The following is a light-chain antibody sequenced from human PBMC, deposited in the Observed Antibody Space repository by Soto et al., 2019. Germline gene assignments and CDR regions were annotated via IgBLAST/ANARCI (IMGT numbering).Light chain of an antibody. J-gene: IGKJ1*01. V-gene: IGKV3-11*01. CDR1: RHIGTG. CDR3: QQRSNWPPKT. Sequence: GDRVTITCRGSRHIGTGLAWYQQKPGKAPQLLIYDASNRATGIPARFSGSGSGTDFTLTISSLEPEDFAVYYCQQRSNWPPKTFGQGTKVEIK. CDR2: DAS.